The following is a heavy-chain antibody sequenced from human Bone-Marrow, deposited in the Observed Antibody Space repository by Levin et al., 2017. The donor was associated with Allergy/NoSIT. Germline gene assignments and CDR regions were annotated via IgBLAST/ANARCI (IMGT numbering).Heavy chain of an antibody. Sequence: GESLKISCAGFGFSVANRYMSWVRQAPGKGLEWVSLSYSGGSTDYADSVKGRFTISRDNSKNTVQLEMNSLRAEDTAVYYCARGPEATYDGMDVWGQGTTVTVSS. V-gene: IGHV3-53*01. CDR3: ARGPEATYDGMDV. J-gene: IGHJ6*02. CDR1: GFSVANRY. CDR2: SYSGGST.